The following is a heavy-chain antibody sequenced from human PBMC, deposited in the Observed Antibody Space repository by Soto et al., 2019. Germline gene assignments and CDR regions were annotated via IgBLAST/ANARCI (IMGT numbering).Heavy chain of an antibody. CDR1: GFTFSSYG. D-gene: IGHD3-10*01. CDR3: AKVGLWFGEFIDY. J-gene: IGHJ4*02. CDR2: ISYDGSNK. V-gene: IGHV3-30*18. Sequence: QVQLVESGGGVVQPGRSLRLSCAASGFTFSSYGMHWVRQAPGKGLEWVAVISYDGSNKYYADSVKGRFTISRDNSKNALDLQMNGLRAEDTAVYYCAKVGLWFGEFIDYWGQGTLVTVSS.